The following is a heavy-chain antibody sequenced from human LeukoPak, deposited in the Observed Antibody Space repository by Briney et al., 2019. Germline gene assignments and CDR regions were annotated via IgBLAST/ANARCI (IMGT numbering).Heavy chain of an antibody. J-gene: IGHJ6*03. CDR3: ASGPGTSGPAYYYTDV. D-gene: IGHD3-10*01. CDR1: GGSISSYY. Sequence: SETLSLTCTVSGGSISSYYWSWIRQPPGKRLEWIGCIYSSGSTNYNPSLKSRVTISVATSKNQISLKLTSVTAADTAVYYCASGPGTSGPAYYYTDVWGKGTTVTVSS. V-gene: IGHV4-59*01. CDR2: IYSSGST.